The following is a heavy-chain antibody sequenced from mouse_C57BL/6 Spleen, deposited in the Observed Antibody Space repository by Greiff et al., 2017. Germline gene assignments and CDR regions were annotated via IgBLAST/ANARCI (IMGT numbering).Heavy chain of an antibody. CDR3: ARHPDGYFDY. CDR1: GFTFSSYG. V-gene: IGHV5-6*01. J-gene: IGHJ2*01. CDR2: ISSGGSYT. Sequence: VQLQQSGGDLVKPGGSLKLSCAASGFTFSSYGLSWVRQTPDKRLEWVATISSGGSYTYYPDCVKGRFTISRDNAKNTLYLQMSSLKSEDTARYSWARHPDGYFDYGGQVTTRTFSS. D-gene: IGHD2-3*01.